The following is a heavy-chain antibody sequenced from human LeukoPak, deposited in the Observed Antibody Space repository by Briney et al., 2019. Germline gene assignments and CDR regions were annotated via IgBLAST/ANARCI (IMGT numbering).Heavy chain of an antibody. CDR1: GGTFSSYA. CDR2: IIPIFGTA. CDR3: ARRVGWFGDLDHYYMDV. Sequence: GSSVKVSCKASGGTFSSYAISWVRQAPGQGLEWMGGIIPIFGTANYAQKFQGRVTITTDESTSTAYMELSSLRSEDTAVYYCARRVGWFGDLDHYYMDVWGKGTTVTVSS. J-gene: IGHJ6*03. V-gene: IGHV1-69*05. D-gene: IGHD3-10*01.